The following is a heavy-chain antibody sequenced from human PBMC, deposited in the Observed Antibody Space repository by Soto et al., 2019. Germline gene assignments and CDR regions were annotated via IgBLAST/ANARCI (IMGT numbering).Heavy chain of an antibody. CDR3: ARERYQVISDGMDV. D-gene: IGHD2-2*01. Sequence: ALVKVYCKDPGCSFTRSAVQWARQSRGQRLEWIGWIVVGSANTIYAQKFQERVTVTRDMPTSTAYLELSRLRFDDAAVYFCARERYQVISDGMDVWGQGTTVTVSS. V-gene: IGHV1-58*01. J-gene: IGHJ6*02. CDR1: GCSFTRSA. CDR2: IVVGSANT.